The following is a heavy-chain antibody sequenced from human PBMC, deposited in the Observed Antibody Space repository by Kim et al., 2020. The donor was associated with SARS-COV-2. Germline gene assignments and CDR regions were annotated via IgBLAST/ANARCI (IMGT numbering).Heavy chain of an antibody. V-gene: IGHV3-30*18. CDR2: ISYDGRNE. Sequence: GGSLRLSCSASGFIFSTYGMHWVRQAPGKGPEWVAVISYDGRNEYYADSVKGRFIISRDNSKNTLYLQMNSLRADDTAVYYCAKDRWYSSGWGELEYWGQGTLVTVSS. CDR1: GFIFSTYG. D-gene: IGHD6-19*01. CDR3: AKDRWYSSGWGELEY. J-gene: IGHJ4*02.